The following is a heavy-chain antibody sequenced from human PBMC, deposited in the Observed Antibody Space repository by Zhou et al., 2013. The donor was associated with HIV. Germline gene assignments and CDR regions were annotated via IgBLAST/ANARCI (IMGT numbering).Heavy chain of an antibody. Sequence: QVQLVQSGTEVKKPGASVKVSCKASGYTFTNYGIGWVRQARGQRLEWVGWISPYNGKTYYAQKFQARVSMTTDTATTTAYMELRSLRSDDTAVYYCARSFAAVFDIWGQGTMVSVSS. CDR3: ARSFAAVFDI. CDR2: ISPYNGKT. J-gene: IGHJ3*02. V-gene: IGHV1-18*01. CDR1: GYTFTNYG. D-gene: IGHD6-13*01.